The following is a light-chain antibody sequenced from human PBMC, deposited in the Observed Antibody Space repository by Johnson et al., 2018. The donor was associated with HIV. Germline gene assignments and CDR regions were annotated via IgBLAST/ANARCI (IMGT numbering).Light chain of an antibody. CDR2: DNN. V-gene: IGLV1-51*01. CDR1: SSNIGNNY. CDR3: GTLDSSLSVV. Sequence: QSVLTQPPSVSAAPVQKVTISCSGSSSNIGNNYVSWYQQLPGTAPKLLIYDNNQRPSGIPDRFSGSKSGTSATLAITGLQTGDEADYYCGTLDSSLSVVFGTGTKVTVL. J-gene: IGLJ1*01.